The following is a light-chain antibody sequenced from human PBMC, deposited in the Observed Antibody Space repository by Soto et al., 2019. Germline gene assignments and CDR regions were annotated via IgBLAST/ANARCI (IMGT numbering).Light chain of an antibody. J-gene: IGKJ1*01. Sequence: EIVLTQSPGTLSLSPGERATLSCRASQSVSSSYLAWYQQKPGQAPRLLISGASGRATGIPVRFSSGGSETDFTLTISRLEPEDFAVYYCQHYGTSRWTFGQGTKVDMK. CDR2: GAS. CDR1: QSVSSSY. CDR3: QHYGTSRWT. V-gene: IGKV3-20*01.